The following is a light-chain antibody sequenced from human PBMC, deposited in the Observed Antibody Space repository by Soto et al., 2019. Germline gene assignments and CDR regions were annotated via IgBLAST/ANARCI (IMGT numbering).Light chain of an antibody. J-gene: IGKJ4*01. Sequence: EIVLTQSPGTLSLSAGERATLSCRASQSIRSNYLAWYQQKPGQAPRLLIYGASSRATGIPDRFSGSGSGTDFPLTISRLEPEDFAVYYCQQYGSSALTFGGGTKV. V-gene: IGKV3-20*01. CDR2: GAS. CDR1: QSIRSNY. CDR3: QQYGSSALT.